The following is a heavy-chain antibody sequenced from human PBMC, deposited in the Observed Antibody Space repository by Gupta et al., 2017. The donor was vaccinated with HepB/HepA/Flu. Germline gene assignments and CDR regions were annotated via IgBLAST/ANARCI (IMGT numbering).Heavy chain of an antibody. Sequence: VHWLASGGGLVQPGGSLGLPCAALVLTPGDFVRRCVGKQPGKGLEWVSGISVSGDTTKYADSVKGRFTISRDNSKNTVYLEMNSLRADDTAAYYCAKGPRMLNDYHNGGNADAFDVWGQGTLVTVSS. CDR3: AKGPRMLNDYHNGGNADAFDV. D-gene: IGHD2-8*01. V-gene: IGHV3-23*01. J-gene: IGHJ3*01. CDR1: VLTPGDFV. CDR2: ISVSGDTT.